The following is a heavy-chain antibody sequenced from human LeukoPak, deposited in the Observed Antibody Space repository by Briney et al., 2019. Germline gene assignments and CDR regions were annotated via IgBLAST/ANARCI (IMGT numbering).Heavy chain of an antibody. CDR3: VRGPHYGAYTDYFDY. V-gene: IGHV3-21*01. CDR2: ISRSSSYI. Sequence: PGGSLRLSCAASGFTFSNYNMNWVRQAPGKGLEWVSSISRSSSYIYYADSVKGRFTISRDDAKNSLYLQMNSLRVEDTALYYCVRGPHYGAYTDYFDYWGRGTLVTVSS. J-gene: IGHJ4*02. D-gene: IGHD4-17*01. CDR1: GFTFSNYN.